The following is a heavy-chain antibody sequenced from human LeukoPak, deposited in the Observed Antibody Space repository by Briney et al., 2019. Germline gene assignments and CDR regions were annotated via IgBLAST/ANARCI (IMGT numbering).Heavy chain of an antibody. CDR1: GGSVSSGNYY. CDR2: IYYSGST. J-gene: IGHJ5*02. Sequence: SETLSLTCTVSGGSVSSGNYYWSWIRQPPGKGLEWLGYIYYSGSTNYNPSLKSRVTISVDTSKNLFSLKLSSVTAADTAVYYCAREGGSSGWYSAGLGFWFDPWGQGTLVTVSS. CDR3: AREGGSSGWYSAGLGFWFDP. D-gene: IGHD6-19*01. V-gene: IGHV4-61*01.